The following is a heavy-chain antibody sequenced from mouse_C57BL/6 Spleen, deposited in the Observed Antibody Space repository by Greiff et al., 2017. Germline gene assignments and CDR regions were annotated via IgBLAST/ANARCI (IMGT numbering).Heavy chain of an antibody. V-gene: IGHV1-52*01. Sequence: VQLQQPGAELVRPGSSVKLSCKASGYTFTSYWMHWVKQRPLQGLEWIGNIDPSDSETHYNQKFKDKATLTVDKSSSTAYMQLSSLTSEDSAVYYCARGITTVVYFDYWGQGTTLTVSS. J-gene: IGHJ2*01. CDR2: IDPSDSET. D-gene: IGHD1-1*01. CDR1: GYTFTSYW. CDR3: ARGITTVVYFDY.